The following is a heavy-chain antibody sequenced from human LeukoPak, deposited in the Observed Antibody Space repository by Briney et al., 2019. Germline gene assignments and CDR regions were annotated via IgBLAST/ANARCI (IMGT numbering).Heavy chain of an antibody. CDR3: ARDGAVAGLDC. J-gene: IGHJ4*02. CDR2: IWYDGSNK. V-gene: IGHV3-33*01. D-gene: IGHD6-19*01. Sequence: GGSLRLSCAASGFTFSSYGMHWVRQAPAKGLEWVAVIWYDGSNKYYADSVKGRFTISRDNSKNTLYLQMNSLRAENTAVYYCARDGAVAGLDCWGQGTLVTVSS. CDR1: GFTFSSYG.